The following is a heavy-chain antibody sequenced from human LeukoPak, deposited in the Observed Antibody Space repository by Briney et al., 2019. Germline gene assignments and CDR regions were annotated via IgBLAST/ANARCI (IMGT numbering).Heavy chain of an antibody. CDR1: GFTFSSYW. J-gene: IGHJ4*02. V-gene: IGHV3-7*01. CDR2: IKQDGSEK. Sequence: GGSLRLSCAASGFTFSSYWMSWVRQAPGKGLEWVANIKQDGSEKYYADSVKGRFTISKDNAKNTVYLQMNNLRAEDTAVYYCVSFYETYWGRGTLVTVSS. CDR3: VSFYETY. D-gene: IGHD2-2*01.